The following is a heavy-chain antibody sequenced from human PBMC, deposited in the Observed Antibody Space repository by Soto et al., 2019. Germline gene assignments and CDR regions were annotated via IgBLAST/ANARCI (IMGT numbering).Heavy chain of an antibody. D-gene: IGHD6-6*01. V-gene: IGHV3-11*01. CDR1: GFTFSDYY. CDR2: ISSSGSTI. J-gene: IGHJ6*03. CDR3: AGSIAARLGGYYYMDV. Sequence: GGSLRLSCAASGFTFSDYYMSWIRQAPGKGLEWVSYISSSGSTIYYADSVKGRFTISRDNAKNSLYLQMNSLRAEDTAVYYCAGSIAARLGGYYYMDVWQRDHGHRLL.